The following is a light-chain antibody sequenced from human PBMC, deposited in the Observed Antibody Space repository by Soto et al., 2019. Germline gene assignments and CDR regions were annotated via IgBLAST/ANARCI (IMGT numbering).Light chain of an antibody. CDR3: QQYGSSPPRT. J-gene: IGKJ1*01. Sequence: IVLTQSPDTLSLSPGERATLSCRASQSVSSSYLAWYQQKPGQAPRLLIYGASSRATGIPDRFSGSGSGTDFTLTISRLEPEDFAVYYCQQYGSSPPRTFGQGTKVDIK. CDR2: GAS. V-gene: IGKV3-20*01. CDR1: QSVSSSY.